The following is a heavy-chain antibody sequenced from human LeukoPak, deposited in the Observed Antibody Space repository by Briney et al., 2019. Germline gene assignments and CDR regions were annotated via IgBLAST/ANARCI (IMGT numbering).Heavy chain of an antibody. V-gene: IGHV3-7*01. CDR1: GFSISAYW. CDR2: INQDGSDK. Sequence: PGGSLRLSCAASGFSISAYWMSWVRQAPGKGLEWVANINQDGSDKYSVDSVKGRFTISRDNAKNSLYLEMNSLRAADTAVYYCARDLVVVGSSFSYGMDVWGQGTTVTVSS. J-gene: IGHJ6*02. CDR3: ARDLVVVGSSFSYGMDV. D-gene: IGHD2-15*01.